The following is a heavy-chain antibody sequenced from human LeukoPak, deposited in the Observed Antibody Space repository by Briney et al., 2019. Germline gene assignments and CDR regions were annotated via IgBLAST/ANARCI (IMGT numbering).Heavy chain of an antibody. V-gene: IGHV3-74*01. CDR3: VRDFRSADY. CDR1: GFTFSTYC. J-gene: IGHJ4*02. Sequence: GGSLRLSCAASGFTFSTYCMHWVRHAPGKGPMWVSRICPDGTVTNYADSVKARFIISRDNARNTVYLQMNSLRVEDTAVYYCVRDFRSADYWGQGTLVTVSS. CDR2: ICPDGTVT.